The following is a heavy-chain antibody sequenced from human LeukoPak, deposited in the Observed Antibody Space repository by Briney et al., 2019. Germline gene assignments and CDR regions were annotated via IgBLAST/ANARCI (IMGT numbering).Heavy chain of an antibody. CDR2: IYHSGST. CDR1: GGSISSGGYS. Sequence: SETLSLTCAVSGGSISSGGYSWSWIRQPPGKGLEWIGYIYHSGSTYYNPSLKSRVTISVDRSKNQFSLKLSSVTAADTAVYYCATSSWTHRHFDYWGQGTLVTVSS. CDR3: ATSSWTHRHFDY. V-gene: IGHV4-30-2*01. J-gene: IGHJ4*02. D-gene: IGHD6-13*01.